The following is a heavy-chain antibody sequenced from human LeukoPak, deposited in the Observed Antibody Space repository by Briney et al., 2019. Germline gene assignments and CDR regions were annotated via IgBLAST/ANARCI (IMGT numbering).Heavy chain of an antibody. V-gene: IGHV3-33*01. CDR3: ARSRGDYGYFDY. J-gene: IGHJ4*02. D-gene: IGHD4-17*01. CDR1: GFTFSSYG. Sequence: GGSLRLSCAASGFTFSSYGMHWVRQAPGKGLEWVAVIWYDGSNKNYADSVKGRFTISRDNSKNTLYLQMNSLRAEDTAVYYCARSRGDYGYFDYWGQGTLVTVSS. CDR2: IWYDGSNK.